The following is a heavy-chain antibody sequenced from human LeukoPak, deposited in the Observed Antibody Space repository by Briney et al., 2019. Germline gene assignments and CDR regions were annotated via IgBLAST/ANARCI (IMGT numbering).Heavy chain of an antibody. CDR3: ARHVLPRSAMTTFYVPYFDY. J-gene: IGHJ4*02. CDR1: GDSISSSSYY. V-gene: IGHV4-39*01. CDR2: IYYSGST. D-gene: IGHD3-16*01. Sequence: SETLSLTCTVSGDSISSSSYYWGWIRQPPGKGLEWIGSIYYSGSTYYNPSLKSRVTISVGTSKNQFSLKLSSVTAADTAVYYCARHVLPRSAMTTFYVPYFDYWGQGTLVTVSS.